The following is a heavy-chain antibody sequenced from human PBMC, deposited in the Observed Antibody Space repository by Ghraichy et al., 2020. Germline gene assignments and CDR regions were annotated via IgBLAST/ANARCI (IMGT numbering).Heavy chain of an antibody. CDR1: GDSIISHSYY. D-gene: IGHD5-18*01. V-gene: IGHV4-39*01. CDR2: VYYSGSS. CDR3: GRLTNTGVAGRGYLER. J-gene: IGHJ1*01. Sequence: SETLSLTCTVSGDSIISHSYYWGWIRQPPGKGLEWIGSVYYSGSSTYNPSLVSRVALSVDTSKNQFSLRMTAVTAADTALYYCGRLTNTGVAGRGYLERWGQGTLVIVSA.